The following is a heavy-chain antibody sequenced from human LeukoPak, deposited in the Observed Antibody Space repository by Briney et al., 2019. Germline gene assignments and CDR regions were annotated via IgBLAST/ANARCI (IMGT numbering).Heavy chain of an antibody. V-gene: IGHV6-1*01. Sequence: SQTLSLTFAISGDSVSSNSAAWNWIRQSPSRGLEWLGRTYYRSKWYNDYAVSVKSRITIHPATSTNQFSLQLNSVTPEDTAVYYCARAYDYVWGSYRYRPPGYFDYWGQGTLVTVPS. CDR2: TYYRSKWYN. J-gene: IGHJ4*02. D-gene: IGHD3-16*02. CDR3: ARAYDYVWGSYRYRPPGYFDY. CDR1: GDSVSSNSAA.